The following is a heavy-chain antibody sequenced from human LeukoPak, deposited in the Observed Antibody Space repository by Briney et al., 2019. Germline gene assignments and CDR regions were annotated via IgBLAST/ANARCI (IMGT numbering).Heavy chain of an antibody. J-gene: IGHJ4*02. D-gene: IGHD3-16*01. V-gene: IGHV3-33*01. CDR2: IFYDGSKK. CDR3: ARSLGETTFDW. Sequence: PGGSLRLSCVASGFTFRSYGMHWIRQAPGKGLEWVSVIFYDGSKKYYADFVKGRFTISRDNSKNVVYLQMDSLRAEDTAFYYCARSLGETTFDWWGQGTLVTVPS. CDR1: GFTFRSYG.